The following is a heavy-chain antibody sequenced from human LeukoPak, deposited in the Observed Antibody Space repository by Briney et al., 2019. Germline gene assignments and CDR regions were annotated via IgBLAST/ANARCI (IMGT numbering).Heavy chain of an antibody. J-gene: IGHJ4*02. V-gene: IGHV3-23*01. Sequence: GGSLRLSRAPSVIPFYVYTMGCVSGGPRGGVGRGLGILQSGGSTYYADSVKGRCSISRDNSKNTMCLQMNSLRVEDTATYYCVKDAVAGDGYWEFDYWGQGTLVTVSS. CDR1: VIPFYVYT. CDR2: ILQSGGST. CDR3: VKDAVAGDGYWEFDY. D-gene: IGHD5-24*01.